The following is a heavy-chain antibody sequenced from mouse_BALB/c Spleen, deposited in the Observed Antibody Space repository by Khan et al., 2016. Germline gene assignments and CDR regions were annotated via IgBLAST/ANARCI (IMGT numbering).Heavy chain of an antibody. CDR3: ARCHSYDEAMDY. CDR1: GYSITSDYA. J-gene: IGHJ4*01. Sequence: EVQLQESGPGLVKPSQSLSLTCTVTGYSITSDYAWNWIRQFPGNKLEWMGYISYSGSTSYNPSLKSRISITRDTSKNQLFLQLNSVTTEDTATYYCARCHSYDEAMDYWGQGTSVTVSS. CDR2: ISYSGST. V-gene: IGHV3-2*02. D-gene: IGHD2-12*01.